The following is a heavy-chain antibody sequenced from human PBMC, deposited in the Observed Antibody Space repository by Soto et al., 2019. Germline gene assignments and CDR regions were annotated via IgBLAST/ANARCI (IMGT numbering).Heavy chain of an antibody. CDR2: ILYSGST. V-gene: IGHV4-39*01. J-gene: IGHJ4*02. CDR1: GGSITRNNHY. D-gene: IGHD6-19*01. Sequence: SENMSLTCLVSGGSITRNNHYWGWIRQSPGKGLEWIGSILYSGSTNYNPSLKSRVTLSVETSKNQFSLKMSSVTAADTALYYCARLGSSGWYQGSYFDYWGQGTLVTVSS. CDR3: ARLGSSGWYQGSYFDY.